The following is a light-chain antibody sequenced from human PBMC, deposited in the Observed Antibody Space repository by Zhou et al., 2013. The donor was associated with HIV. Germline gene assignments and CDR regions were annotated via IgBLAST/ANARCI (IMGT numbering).Light chain of an antibody. CDR1: QSLTSSY. J-gene: IGKJ2*01. V-gene: IGKV3-20*01. CDR3: QQYNNWPPYT. Sequence: EIILTQSPGTLSLSAGERATLSCTASQSLTSSYLAWYQQKPGQAPRLLIYGASSRATGIPDRFSGSGSGTDFTLTISSLQSEDFAVYYCQQYNNWPPYTFGQGTKLEIK. CDR2: GAS.